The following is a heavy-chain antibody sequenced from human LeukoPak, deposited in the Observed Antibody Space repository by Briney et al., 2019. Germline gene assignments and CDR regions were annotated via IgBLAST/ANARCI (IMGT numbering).Heavy chain of an antibody. CDR2: IRSKSYGGTT. V-gene: IGHV3-49*04. CDR1: GFTFGHYA. Sequence: GGSLRLFCTTSGFTFGHYAMSWVRQAPGKGLEWVGFIRSKSYGGTTGYAASVKGRFDISRDDSKRIAYLQMNSLKTEDTAVYYCTRDQLFYDSGGYFSLCDSWGQGTLVTVSS. D-gene: IGHD3-22*01. CDR3: TRDQLFYDSGGYFSLCDS. J-gene: IGHJ4*02.